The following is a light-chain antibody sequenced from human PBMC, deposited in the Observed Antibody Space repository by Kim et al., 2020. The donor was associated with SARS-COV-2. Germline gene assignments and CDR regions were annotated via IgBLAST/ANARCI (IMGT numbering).Light chain of an antibody. CDR3: QAWDYSTVI. J-gene: IGLJ2*01. Sequence: SYELTRPPSVSVSPGQTASITCFGAKLGDKFAYWYQKRAGHSPLLIVYQDDKRPSGIPERFSGSTSGNTATLTITGAQPLDEADYYCQAWDYSTVIFGG. V-gene: IGLV3-1*01. CDR2: QDD. CDR1: KLGDKF.